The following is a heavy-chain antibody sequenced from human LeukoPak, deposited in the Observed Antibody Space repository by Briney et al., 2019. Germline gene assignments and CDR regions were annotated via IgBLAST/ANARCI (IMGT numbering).Heavy chain of an antibody. CDR3: ARESVAVAGIDY. CDR1: GGSIGSYY. D-gene: IGHD6-19*01. Sequence: SETLSLTCTVSGGSIGSYYWSWIRQPPGKGLEWIGYIYYSGSTNYNPSLKSRVTISVDTSKNQFSLKLSSVTAADTALYYCARESVAVAGIDYWGQGTLVTVSS. J-gene: IGHJ4*02. V-gene: IGHV4-59*01. CDR2: IYYSGST.